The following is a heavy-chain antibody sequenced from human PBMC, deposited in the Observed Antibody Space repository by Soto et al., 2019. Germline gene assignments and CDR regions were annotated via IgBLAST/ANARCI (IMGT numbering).Heavy chain of an antibody. CDR1: GDSVNSGSYY. D-gene: IGHD3-22*01. J-gene: IGHJ4*02. V-gene: IGHV4-61*01. CDR2: IFYSGTT. CDR3: TRVSKPYYFHTSGQYYYHC. Sequence: QVQLQESGPGLVKPSETLSLTCTVSGDSVNSGSYYWSWIRPPPGMGLEWPGYIFYSGTTNYNPSHKPRATTSLLTSKNQSHLILTTVTAADTAVYSCTRVSKPYYFHTSGQYYYHCWGRGTLVTVSS.